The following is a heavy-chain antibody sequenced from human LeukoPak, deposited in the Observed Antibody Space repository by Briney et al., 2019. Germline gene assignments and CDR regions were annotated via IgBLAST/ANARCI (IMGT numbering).Heavy chain of an antibody. V-gene: IGHV4-34*01. Sequence: SETPSLTCAVYGGSFSGYYRSWIRLPPGKGLECIGEINRSGSTNYNPSLKSRVTISVDTSKNQFSLKLSSVTAADTAVYYCARSGHRVAIRAHNWFDPWGQGTLVTVSS. CDR1: GGSFSGYY. D-gene: IGHD5-12*01. CDR2: INRSGST. J-gene: IGHJ5*02. CDR3: ARSGHRVAIRAHNWFDP.